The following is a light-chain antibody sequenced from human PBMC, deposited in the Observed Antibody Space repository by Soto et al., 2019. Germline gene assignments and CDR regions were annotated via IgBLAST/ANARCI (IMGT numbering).Light chain of an antibody. J-gene: IGLJ3*02. CDR3: QTWGAGMPV. Sequence: QPVLTQSPSASASLGASVKLTCSLSSGHSTYAIAWHQQQPERGPRYLMKLNSDGSHTKGDGIPDRFSGSSSGAERYLTISSLQSEDEADYYCQTWGAGMPVFGGGTKLTVL. CDR2: LNSDGSH. CDR1: SGHSTYA. V-gene: IGLV4-69*01.